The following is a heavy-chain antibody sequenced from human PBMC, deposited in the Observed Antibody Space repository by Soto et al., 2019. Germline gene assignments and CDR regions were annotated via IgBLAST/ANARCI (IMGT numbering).Heavy chain of an antibody. V-gene: IGHV1-2*02. J-gene: IGHJ5*02. CDR1: GYIFTSYY. Sequence: QVQLVQSGAEVKRPGTSMKVSCKASGYIFTSYYIHWVRQVPGQGLEWMGWINPNTGGTNYAQRFEGRVTMTRDTSISTAYLELSRLTSDDTAIYFCERVRPRREFDPWGQGTLVTVSS. CDR2: INPNTGGT. CDR3: ERVRPRREFDP.